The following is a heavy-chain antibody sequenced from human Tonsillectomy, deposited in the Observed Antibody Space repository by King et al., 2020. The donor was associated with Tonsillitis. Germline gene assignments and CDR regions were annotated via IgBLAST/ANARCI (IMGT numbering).Heavy chain of an antibody. J-gene: IGHJ3*02. CDR2: INWNGGST. CDR1: GFTFDDYG. V-gene: IGHV3-20*04. CDR3: ARGDLIAVAYAFDI. D-gene: IGHD6-19*01. Sequence: QLVQSGGGVVRPGGSLRLSCAASGFTFDDYGMSWVRQAPGKGLEWVSGINWNGGSTGYADSVKGRFTISRDNAKNSLYLQMNSLRAEDTALYYCARGDLIAVAYAFDIWGQGTMVTVSS.